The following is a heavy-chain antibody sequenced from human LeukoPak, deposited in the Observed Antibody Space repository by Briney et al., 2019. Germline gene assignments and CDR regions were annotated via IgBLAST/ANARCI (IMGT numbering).Heavy chain of an antibody. CDR3: ARAALAVAGLPNY. CDR2: INPSGGST. D-gene: IGHD6-19*01. V-gene: IGHV1-46*01. CDR1: GYTFTSYY. Sequence: ASVQISCKASGYTFTSYYMHWVRPAPGQGLEWMGIINPSGGSTSYAQKFQGRVTMTRDTSTSTVYMELSSLRSEDTAVYYCARAALAVAGLPNYWGQGTLVTVSS. J-gene: IGHJ4*02.